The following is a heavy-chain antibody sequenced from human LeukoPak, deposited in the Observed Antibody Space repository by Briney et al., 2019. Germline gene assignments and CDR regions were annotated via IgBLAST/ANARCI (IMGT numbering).Heavy chain of an antibody. V-gene: IGHV3-7*01. CDR3: ARDGAAPGLYFDS. Sequence: GGSLRLSCAASGFTFSSYAMSWVRQAPGKGLEWVASIKQDGSEKYYVDSVKGRLTISRDNAKNSLYLQMNSLRTEDTAVYYCARDGAAPGLYFDSWGQGTLVTVSS. CDR2: IKQDGSEK. D-gene: IGHD6-13*01. J-gene: IGHJ4*02. CDR1: GFTFSSYA.